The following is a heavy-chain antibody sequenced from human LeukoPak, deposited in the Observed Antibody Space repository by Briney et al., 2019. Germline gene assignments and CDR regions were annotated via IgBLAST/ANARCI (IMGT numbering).Heavy chain of an antibody. D-gene: IGHD6-19*01. J-gene: IGHJ5*02. CDR2: ISWNIGSI. V-gene: IGHV3-9*02. CDR1: GFTSDNYA. Sequence: PGGSLRLSCAASGFTSDNYAMHCVRQAPGKGQEWVSGISWNIGSIGYAHSVKGRFTISRDNAKNSLYLQMNNLRAEDTALYYCAKDTKQWLVGWFDPWGQGTLVTVSS. CDR3: AKDTKQWLVGWFDP.